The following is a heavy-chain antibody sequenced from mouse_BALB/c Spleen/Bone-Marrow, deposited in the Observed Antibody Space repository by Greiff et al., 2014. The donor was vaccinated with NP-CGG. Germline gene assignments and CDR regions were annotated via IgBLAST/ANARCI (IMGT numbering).Heavy chain of an antibody. J-gene: IGHJ2*01. CDR2: TNPYNGGT. D-gene: IGHD2-10*01. CDR1: GYSFTGYT. CDR3: ARGPYYGYYFDY. Sequence: DVQLQESGPELVKPGASMKISCKASGYSFTGYTMNWVKQSHGKNLEWIGLTNPYNGGTSYNQKFKGKATLTVDKSSSTAYMELLSLTSEDSAVYYCARGPYYGYYFDYWGQGTTLTVSS. V-gene: IGHV1-18*01.